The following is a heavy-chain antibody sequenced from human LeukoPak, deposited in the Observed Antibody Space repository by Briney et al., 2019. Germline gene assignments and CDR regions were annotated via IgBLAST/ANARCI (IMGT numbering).Heavy chain of an antibody. CDR1: GGTFSSYA. J-gene: IGHJ4*02. V-gene: IGHV1-69*13. Sequence: ASVKVSCKASGGTFSSYAISWVRQAPGQGLEWMGGIIPIFGTANYAQKFQGRVTITADESTSTAYMELSSLRSEDTAVYYCARVSACSGGSCYDNFDYWGQGTLVTASS. CDR2: IIPIFGTA. D-gene: IGHD2-15*01. CDR3: ARVSACSGGSCYDNFDY.